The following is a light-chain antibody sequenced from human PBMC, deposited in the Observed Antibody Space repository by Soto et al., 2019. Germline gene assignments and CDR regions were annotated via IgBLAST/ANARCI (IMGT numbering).Light chain of an antibody. CDR2: DAS. CDR3: YQCNNWPT. V-gene: IGKV3-11*01. Sequence: EIVLTQSPATLSLSPGERATLSCRASQSVTSNLAWYQQNPGQAPRLLIYDASNRATGIPARFSGSGSGTDFTLTISSLEPEGFAVYYCYQCNNWPTFGPGTKVDIK. CDR1: QSVTSN. J-gene: IGKJ3*01.